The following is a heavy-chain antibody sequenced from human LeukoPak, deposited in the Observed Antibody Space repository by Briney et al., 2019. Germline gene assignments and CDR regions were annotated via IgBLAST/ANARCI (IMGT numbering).Heavy chain of an antibody. V-gene: IGHV4-4*07. J-gene: IGHJ4*02. CDR2: IYTSGST. CDR1: GGSISSYY. CDR3: ARDAPYYYDSSGYYQYYFDY. D-gene: IGHD3-22*01. Sequence: PSETLSLTCTVSGGSISSYYWSWLRQPAGKGLEWLGRIYTSGSTNYNPSLKSRVTMSVDTSKNQFSLKLSSVTAADTAVYYCARDAPYYYDSSGYYQYYFDYWGQGTLVTVSS.